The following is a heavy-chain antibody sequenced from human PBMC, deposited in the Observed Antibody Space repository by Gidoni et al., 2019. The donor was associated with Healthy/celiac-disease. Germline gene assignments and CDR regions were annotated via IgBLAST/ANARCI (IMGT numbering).Heavy chain of an antibody. D-gene: IGHD6-13*01. V-gene: IGHV3-7*01. CDR2: IKQDGSEK. J-gene: IGHJ5*02. Sequence: EVQLVESGGGLVQPGGSLRLSCAAPDFTFSSYWMSWVRQAPGKGLEWVANIKQDGSEKYYVDSVKGRFTISRDNAKNSLYLQMNSLRAEDTAVYYCARVLIAAAGSWCWFDPWGQGTLVTVSS. CDR1: DFTFSSYW. CDR3: ARVLIAAAGSWCWFDP.